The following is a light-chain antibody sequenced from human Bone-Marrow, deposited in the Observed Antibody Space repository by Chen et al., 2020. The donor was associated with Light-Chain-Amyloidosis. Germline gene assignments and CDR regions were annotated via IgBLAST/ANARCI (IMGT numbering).Light chain of an antibody. CDR1: QSVLHSPNNKNY. CDR3: HQYCSTPRT. J-gene: IGKJ1*01. V-gene: IGKV4-1*01. CDR2: WAS. Sequence: DIVMTHSPASLAVSLGERATINCKSSQSVLHSPNNKNYLAWYQQKPGQPPKLLIYWASTRESGVPDRFSGSGSGTDFTLTISSLQAEDVAVYYCHQYCSTPRTFGQGTKVEIK.